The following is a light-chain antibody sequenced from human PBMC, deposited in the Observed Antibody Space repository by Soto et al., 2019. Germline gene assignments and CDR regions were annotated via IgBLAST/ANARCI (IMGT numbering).Light chain of an antibody. CDR1: QSVTSN. CDR3: QQYNNWPRT. Sequence: EVVMTQSPATLSVSPGDTATLSCRASQSVTSNLAWYQQKPGQAPRPLIYGASTRATGIPARFSGSGSGTEFTLSISSMKSEDFAVYYCQQYNNWPRTFGQGTKV. J-gene: IGKJ1*01. CDR2: GAS. V-gene: IGKV3-15*01.